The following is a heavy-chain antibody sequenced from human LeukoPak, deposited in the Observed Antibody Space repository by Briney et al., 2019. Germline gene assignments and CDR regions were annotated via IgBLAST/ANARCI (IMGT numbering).Heavy chain of an antibody. Sequence: ASVKVSCKASGYTFTSYYMHWVRQAPGQGLEWMGIINPSGGSTSYAQKFQGRVIMTRDTSTSTVYMELSSLRSEDTAVYYCARSAYYDFWSGYGYFDLWGRGTLVTVSS. CDR3: ARSAYYDFWSGYGYFDL. CDR1: GYTFTSYY. V-gene: IGHV1-46*01. D-gene: IGHD3-3*01. CDR2: INPSGGST. J-gene: IGHJ2*01.